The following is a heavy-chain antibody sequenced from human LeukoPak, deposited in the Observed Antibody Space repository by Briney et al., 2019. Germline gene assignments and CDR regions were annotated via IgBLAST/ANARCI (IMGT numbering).Heavy chain of an antibody. V-gene: IGHV4-30-4*01. CDR3: ARLVVVPAATYPWWFDP. J-gene: IGHJ5*02. CDR2: IYYSGST. Sequence: SQTLSLTCTVSGGSISGGDYYWSWIRQPPGKGLEWIGYIYYSGSTNYNPSLKSRVTISVDTSKNQFSLKLSSVTAADTAVYYCARLVVVPAATYPWWFDPWGQGTLVTVSS. CDR1: GGSISGGDYY. D-gene: IGHD2-2*01.